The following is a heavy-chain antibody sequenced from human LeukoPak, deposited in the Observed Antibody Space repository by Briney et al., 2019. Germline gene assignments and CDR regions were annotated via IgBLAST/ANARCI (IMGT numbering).Heavy chain of an antibody. Sequence: SVKVSCKASGGTFSSYAISWVRQAPGQGLEWMGGIIPIFGTANCAQKLQGRVTITADKSTSTAYMELSSLRSEDTAVYYCARVGSGSYYNDWFDPWGQGTLVTVSS. V-gene: IGHV1-69*06. J-gene: IGHJ5*02. D-gene: IGHD3-10*01. CDR1: GGTFSSYA. CDR2: IIPIFGTA. CDR3: ARVGSGSYYNDWFDP.